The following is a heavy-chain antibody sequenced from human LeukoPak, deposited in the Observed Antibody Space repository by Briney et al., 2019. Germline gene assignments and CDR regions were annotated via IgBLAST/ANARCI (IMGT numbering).Heavy chain of an antibody. CDR1: GFTFSSYW. Sequence: GGSLRLSCAASGFTFSSYWMSWVRQAPGKGLEWVANIKQDGSEKYYVDSVKGRFTISRDNAKNPLYLQMNSLRAEDTAVYYCARWGYCSGGSCYLMPYYYYGMDVWGQGTTVTVSS. V-gene: IGHV3-7*01. CDR2: IKQDGSEK. CDR3: ARWGYCSGGSCYLMPYYYYGMDV. J-gene: IGHJ6*02. D-gene: IGHD2-15*01.